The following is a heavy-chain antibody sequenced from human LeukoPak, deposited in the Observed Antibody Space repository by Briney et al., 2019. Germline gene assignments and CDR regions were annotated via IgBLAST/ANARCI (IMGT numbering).Heavy chain of an antibody. CDR2: INPNSGST. V-gene: IGHV1-2*02. CDR3: ARDFLGCSSTSCYLFGY. D-gene: IGHD2-2*01. Sequence: GASVKVSCKASGYTFTGYYMHWVRQAPGQGLEWMGWINPNSGSTNYAQKFQGRVTMTRDTSISTAYMELSRLRSDDTAVYYCARDFLGCSSTSCYLFGYWGQGTLVTVSS. CDR1: GYTFTGYY. J-gene: IGHJ4*02.